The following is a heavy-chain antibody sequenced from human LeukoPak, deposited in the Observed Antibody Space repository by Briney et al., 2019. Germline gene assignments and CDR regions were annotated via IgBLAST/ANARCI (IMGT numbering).Heavy chain of an antibody. CDR2: IYYSGSN. D-gene: IGHD3-22*01. Sequence: PSETLSLTCTVSGGSISSYYWSWIRQPPGKGLEWIGCIYYSGSNNYNPSLKSRVTISVDTSKNQFSLKLSSVTAADTAVYYCARDGYYDWFDYWGQGTLVTVSS. CDR1: GGSISSYY. CDR3: ARDGYYDWFDY. V-gene: IGHV4-59*01. J-gene: IGHJ4*02.